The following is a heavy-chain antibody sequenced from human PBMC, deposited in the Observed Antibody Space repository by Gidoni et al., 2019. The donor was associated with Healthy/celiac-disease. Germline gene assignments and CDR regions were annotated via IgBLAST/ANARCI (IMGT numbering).Heavy chain of an antibody. CDR1: GFTFSSYA. J-gene: IGHJ4*02. CDR2: ISGSGGST. D-gene: IGHD2-2*02. Sequence: EVQLVESGGGLVQPGGSLRLSCAASGFTFSSYAMGWVRQAPGKGLEWGSAISGSGGSTYYADSVKGRFTISRDNSKNTLYLQMNSLRAEDTAVYYCAKGGSYCSSTSCYTGDYWGQGTLVTVSS. V-gene: IGHV3-23*04. CDR3: AKGGSYCSSTSCYTGDY.